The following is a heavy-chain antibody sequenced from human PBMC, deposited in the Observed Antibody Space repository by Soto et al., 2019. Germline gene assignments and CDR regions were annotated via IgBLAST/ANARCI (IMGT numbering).Heavy chain of an antibody. CDR2: ISVSVGST. Sequence: EVQLLESGGGLVQPGGSLTLSCGVSGFPFGPSTMSWVRQAPGKGLEWVSTISVSVGSTYYADSVQGRFTVSSDISDNTLFLQVNSLRTEDTALYYCARAPGHSVHSSGWQIDYWGQGTLVTVSS. V-gene: IGHV3-23*01. J-gene: IGHJ4*02. CDR1: GFPFGPST. D-gene: IGHD6-19*01. CDR3: ARAPGHSVHSSGWQIDY.